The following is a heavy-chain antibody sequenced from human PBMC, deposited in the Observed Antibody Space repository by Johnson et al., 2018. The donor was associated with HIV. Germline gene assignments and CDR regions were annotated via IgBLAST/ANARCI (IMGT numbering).Heavy chain of an antibody. V-gene: IGHV3-30*04. CDR2: ISYDGSNK. CDR1: GFTFSSYA. Sequence: QVQLVESGGGVVQPGRSLRLSCAASGFTFSSYAMHWVRQAPGKGLEWVAVISYDGSNKYYADSVKGRLTISRDNSKNTLYLQMNSLRAEDTAVYYCANRGLLHDAFDIWGQGTMVTVSS. J-gene: IGHJ3*02. D-gene: IGHD4-23*01. CDR3: ANRGLLHDAFDI.